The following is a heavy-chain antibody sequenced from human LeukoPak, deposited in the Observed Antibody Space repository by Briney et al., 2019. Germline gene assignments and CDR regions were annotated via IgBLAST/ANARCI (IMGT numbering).Heavy chain of an antibody. CDR2: ISGSGDST. D-gene: IGHD5-18*01. CDR3: ARDRGYSCGY. CDR1: GFTFSSYA. J-gene: IGHJ4*02. Sequence: GGSLRLSCAASGFTFSSYAINWVRQAPGKGLEWVSTISGSGDSTYYADSVKGRFTISRDNSKNTLYLQMNSLRAEDTAVYYCARDRGYSCGYWGQGTLVTVSS. V-gene: IGHV3-23*01.